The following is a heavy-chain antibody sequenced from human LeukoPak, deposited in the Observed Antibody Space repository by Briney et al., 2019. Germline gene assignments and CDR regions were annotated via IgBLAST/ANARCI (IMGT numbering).Heavy chain of an antibody. CDR2: VYHSGST. CDR1: GGSISTYH. CDR3: AREAAAAGNYYYYGMDV. D-gene: IGHD6-13*01. Sequence: SETLSLTCTVSGGSISTYHWSWIRQPPGKGLEWIGYVYHSGSTNYNPSLESRVTLSVDTSKNQFSLRLSSVTAADTAVYYCAREAAAAGNYYYYGMDVWGQGTTVTVSS. V-gene: IGHV4-59*01. J-gene: IGHJ6*02.